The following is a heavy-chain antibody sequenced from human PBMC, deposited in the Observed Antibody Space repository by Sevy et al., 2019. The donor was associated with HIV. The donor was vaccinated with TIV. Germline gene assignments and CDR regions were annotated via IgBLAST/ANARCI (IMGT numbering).Heavy chain of an antibody. V-gene: IGHV4-39*01. CDR1: GDSITNNHYF. J-gene: IGHJ4*02. Sequence: SETLSLTCTVSGDSITNNHYFWGWIRQSPGKGLEWIGNINYSGSTDYNPSHKRRVTITVDTPNNQFSLKLNPVTAADTAVYYCARHALFTNFGLLMGAKMYYWDNWGQGTLVTVSS. CDR2: INYSGST. D-gene: IGHD3-3*01. CDR3: ARHALFTNFGLLMGAKMYYWDN.